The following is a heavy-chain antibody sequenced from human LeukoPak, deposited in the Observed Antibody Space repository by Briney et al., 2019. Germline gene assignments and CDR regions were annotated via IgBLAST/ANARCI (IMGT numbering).Heavy chain of an antibody. V-gene: IGHV3-7*01. CDR1: GFIFSSYG. CDR3: ARGARPPSLSELWSDDCFDY. Sequence: PGGSLRLSCAASGFIFSSYGMHWVRQAPGKGLEWVANIKQDGSEKYYVDSVKGRFTISRDNAKNSLYLQMNSLRAEDTAVHYCARGARPPSLSELWSDDCFDYWGQGTLVTVSS. CDR2: IKQDGSEK. D-gene: IGHD5-18*01. J-gene: IGHJ4*02.